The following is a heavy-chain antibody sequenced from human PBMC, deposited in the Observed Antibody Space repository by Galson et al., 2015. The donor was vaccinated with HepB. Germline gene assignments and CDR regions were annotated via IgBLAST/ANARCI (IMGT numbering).Heavy chain of an antibody. J-gene: IGHJ5*02. CDR3: AKDQTLGLYTPGPHLPGS. D-gene: IGHD3-3*01. CDR2: MNPNNGGT. Sequence: SVKVSCKASGYAFTGYYIYWVRQVPGQGLEWMGWMNPNNGGTKYAQKFQGRVTMTRDTSITTAYMELTRLTSDDTAVYYCAKDQTLGLYTPGPHLPGSWGQGTLVTVSS. CDR1: GYAFTGYY. V-gene: IGHV1-2*02.